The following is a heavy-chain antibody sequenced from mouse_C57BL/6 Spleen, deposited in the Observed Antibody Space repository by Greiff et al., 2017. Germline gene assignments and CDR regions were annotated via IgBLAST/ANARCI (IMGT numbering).Heavy chain of an antibody. V-gene: IGHV1-72*01. Sequence: QVQLQQPGAELVKPGASVKLSCKASGYTFTSYWLHWVKQRPGRGLVWIGRFVPNSGGTKYNEKFKSKATLTVDKPSSTAYLQLSSLTSEDSAVYYCAKGDGLDSYYAMDYWGQGTSVTVSS. CDR3: AKGDGLDSYYAMDY. CDR2: FVPNSGGT. J-gene: IGHJ4*01. D-gene: IGHD1-2*01. CDR1: GYTFTSYW.